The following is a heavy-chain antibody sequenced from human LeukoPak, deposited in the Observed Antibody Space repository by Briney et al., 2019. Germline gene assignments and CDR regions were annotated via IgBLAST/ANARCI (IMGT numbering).Heavy chain of an antibody. CDR3: ARSTDGYRGNYYSG. J-gene: IGHJ6*02. CDR1: GYTFTTYY. Sequence: ASVKVSCKASGYTFTTYYLHWVRQAPGHALEWMGIINPSSGSTTYAQKFQGRVTMTRDTSTSTVYMELSSLRSDDTAVYYCARSTDGYRGNYYSGWGPGTTVTVSS. CDR2: INPSSGST. D-gene: IGHD5-24*01. V-gene: IGHV1-46*01.